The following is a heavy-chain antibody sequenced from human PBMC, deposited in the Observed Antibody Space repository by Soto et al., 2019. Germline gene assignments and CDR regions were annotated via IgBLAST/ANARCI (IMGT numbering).Heavy chain of an antibody. CDR2: ISYDGSNK. Sequence: SLRLSFAASAFIFSRYAMSWVRHPPLKGLEWLXVISYDGSNKYYGYSVKAGFTISRDNSKNTLYLQMTRMRAEYTAVYYSAKDTQRYDFWSGYYNYYDYGMDVWGQGTTVTVSS. V-gene: IGHV3-30*18. CDR1: AFIFSRYA. D-gene: IGHD3-3*01. J-gene: IGHJ6*02. CDR3: AKDTQRYDFWSGYYNYYDYGMDV.